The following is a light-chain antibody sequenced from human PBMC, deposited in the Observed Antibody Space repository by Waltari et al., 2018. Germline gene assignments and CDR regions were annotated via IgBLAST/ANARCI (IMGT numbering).Light chain of an antibody. CDR2: WAS. Sequence: DIVMTQSPDSLAVSLGERATINCKSSQNLLYSSNNKNYLAWYQQKPGQPPKLLIYWASTREFGVPDLFSGSVSETDFTLTISSLQAEDVAVYYCQQYYTTPPYTFGQGTKLEIK. CDR3: QQYYTTPPYT. V-gene: IGKV4-1*01. CDR1: QNLLYSSNNKNY. J-gene: IGKJ2*01.